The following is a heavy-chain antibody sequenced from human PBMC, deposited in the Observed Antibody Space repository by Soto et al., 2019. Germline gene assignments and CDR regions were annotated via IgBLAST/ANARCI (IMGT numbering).Heavy chain of an antibody. Sequence: QVQLVQSGAEEKKPGASVKVSCKAYGYTFTSYAMHWVRQAPGQRLEWMGWINAGNGNTKYSQKFQGSVTITRDTSGSTAYMELSSLRSEDTAVYYCARAWVVVTAPDYWGQGTLVTVSS. J-gene: IGHJ4*02. D-gene: IGHD2-21*02. V-gene: IGHV1-3*05. CDR2: INAGNGNT. CDR3: ARAWVVVTAPDY. CDR1: GYTFTSYA.